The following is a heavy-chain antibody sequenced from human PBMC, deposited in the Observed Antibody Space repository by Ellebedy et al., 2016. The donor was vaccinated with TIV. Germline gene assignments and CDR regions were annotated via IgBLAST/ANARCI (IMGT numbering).Heavy chain of an antibody. J-gene: IGHJ5*02. V-gene: IGHV3-74*01. CDR1: GFTFSSYW. Sequence: GESLKISCAASGFTFSSYWMHWVRQAPGKGLVWVSRINSDGSSTSYADSVKGRFTISRDNAKNSLYLQMNSLRAEDTAVYYCARDLSALGLFDPWGQGTLVTVSS. CDR3: ARDLSALGLFDP. CDR2: INSDGSST.